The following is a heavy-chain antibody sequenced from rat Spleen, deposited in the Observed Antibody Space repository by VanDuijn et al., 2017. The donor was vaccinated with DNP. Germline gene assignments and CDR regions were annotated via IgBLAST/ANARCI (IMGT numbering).Heavy chain of an antibody. CDR1: GFSLTSGS. Sequence: QVQLKESGPGLVQPSETLSLTCTVSGFSLTSGSVTWVRQPSGKGLEWMGVIWTGGSTDYNSPLKSRLSITRETSKRQVFLKMNNLQMEDTATYYCARDQGYYHDGSYCYGFDHWGQGVMVTVSS. CDR3: ARDQGYYHDGSYCYGFDH. D-gene: IGHD1-12*02. J-gene: IGHJ2*01. V-gene: IGHV2-15*01. CDR2: IWTGGST.